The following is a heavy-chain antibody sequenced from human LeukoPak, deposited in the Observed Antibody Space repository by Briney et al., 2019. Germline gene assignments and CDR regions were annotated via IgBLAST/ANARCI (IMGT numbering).Heavy chain of an antibody. Sequence: GGSLRLSCAASGFTFSRYSMNWVRQAPGKGLEWVASINSTSTFIYSADSVKGRFTISRDTAKNSLFLQMNSLRAEDTAIYYCARDYFDSSDYPQTYYYYYMDVWGKGTTVTVSS. CDR3: ARDYFDSSDYPQTYYYYYMDV. J-gene: IGHJ6*03. CDR1: GFTFSRYS. CDR2: INSTSTFI. D-gene: IGHD3-22*01. V-gene: IGHV3-21*01.